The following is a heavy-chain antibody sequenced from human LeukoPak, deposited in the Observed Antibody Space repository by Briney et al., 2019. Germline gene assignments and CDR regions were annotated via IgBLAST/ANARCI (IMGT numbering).Heavy chain of an antibody. CDR1: GGSISSGSYY. CDR2: IYTSGST. Sequence: PSQTLSLTCTVSGGSISSGSYYWSWIRQPAGKGLEWIGRIYTSGSTNYNPYLKSRVTISVDTSKNQFSLKLSSVTAADTAVYYCARDGMATIDTWGQGTLVTVSS. J-gene: IGHJ5*02. CDR3: ARDGMATIDT. V-gene: IGHV4-61*02. D-gene: IGHD5-24*01.